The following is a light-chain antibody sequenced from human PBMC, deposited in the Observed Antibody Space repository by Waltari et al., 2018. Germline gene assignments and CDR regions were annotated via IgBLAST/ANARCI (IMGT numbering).Light chain of an antibody. CDR2: GNN. CDR3: QSYDSSLFVV. Sequence: QSVLTQPPSVSGAPGQRVTISCTGSSPNIGAGFAVHWYQQLPGTAPKLLIFGNNNRPSGVPDRFSGSKSGTSASLAITGLQAEDEADYYCQSYDSSLFVVFGGGTKLTVL. V-gene: IGLV1-40*01. J-gene: IGLJ2*01. CDR1: SPNIGAGFA.